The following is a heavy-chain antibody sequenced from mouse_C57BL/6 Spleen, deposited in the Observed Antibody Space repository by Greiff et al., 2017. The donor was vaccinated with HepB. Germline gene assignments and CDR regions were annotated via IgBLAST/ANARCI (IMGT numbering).Heavy chain of an antibody. D-gene: IGHD1-1*01. V-gene: IGHV1-62-2*01. CDR2: FYPGSGSI. CDR3: ARHWFYYGSSYGYFDV. J-gene: IGHJ1*03. CDR1: GYTFTEYT. Sequence: VQLQESGAELVKPGASVKLSCKASGYTFTEYTIHWVKQRSGQGLEWIGWFYPGSGSIKYNEKFKDKATFTADKSSSTVYMELSRLTSEDSAVYFCARHWFYYGSSYGYFDVWGTGTTVTVSS.